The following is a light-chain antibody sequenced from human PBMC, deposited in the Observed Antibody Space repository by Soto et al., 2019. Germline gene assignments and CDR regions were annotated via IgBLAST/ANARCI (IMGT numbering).Light chain of an antibody. Sequence: QSVLTQPPSASGTPGQRVTISCSGSSSNIGSNTVNWYQQLPGTAPKLLIYGNNQRPSGVPDRFSGSKSGTSASLAISGLQSEDEADYYCAAWDDSLNGPNYVFGQGSKVTVL. CDR3: AAWDDSLNGPNYV. V-gene: IGLV1-44*01. CDR1: SSNIGSNT. CDR2: GNN. J-gene: IGLJ1*01.